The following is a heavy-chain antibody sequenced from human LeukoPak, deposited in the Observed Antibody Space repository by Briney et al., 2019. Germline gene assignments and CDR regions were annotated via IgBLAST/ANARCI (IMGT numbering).Heavy chain of an antibody. CDR3: ATISFEVGGYSTNLRYDY. CDR1: GYTLTELS. Sequence: ASVKVSCKVSGYTLTELSMHWVRQAPGKGLEWMGGFDPEDGETIYAPKFQGRVTMTEDTSTDTAYMELSSLRSEDTAVYYCATISFEVGGYSTNLRYDYWGQGTLVTVSS. J-gene: IGHJ4*02. CDR2: FDPEDGET. V-gene: IGHV1-24*01. D-gene: IGHD3-22*01.